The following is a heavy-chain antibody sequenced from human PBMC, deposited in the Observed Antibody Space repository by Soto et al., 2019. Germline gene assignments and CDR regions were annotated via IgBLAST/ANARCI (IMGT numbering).Heavy chain of an antibody. V-gene: IGHV4-31*03. Sequence: PSETLSLTCTVSGGSISSGDYYWSWIRQHPGKGLEWIGYIYYSGSTYYNPSLKSRLSISKDTSKNQFSLKLSSVTVADTAVYYCARGSHLVRLPGWLVPWGPGTLVAVSS. CDR2: IYYSGST. CDR3: ARGSHLVRLPGWLVP. D-gene: IGHD3-10*01. CDR1: GGSISSGDYY. J-gene: IGHJ5*02.